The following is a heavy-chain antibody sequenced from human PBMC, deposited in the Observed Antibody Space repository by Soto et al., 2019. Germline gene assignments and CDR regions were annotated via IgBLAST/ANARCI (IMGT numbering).Heavy chain of an antibody. CDR3: ARDWGYDSSGYPYYYYGMDV. CDR1: GGSISSYY. V-gene: IGHV4-59*01. CDR2: IYYSGST. Sequence: SETLSLTCTVSGGSISSYYWSWIRQPPGKGLEWIGYIYYSGSTNYNPSLKSRVTISVDTSKNQFSLKLSSVTAADTAVYYSARDWGYDSSGYPYYYYGMDVWGQGTTVTVSS. D-gene: IGHD3-22*01. J-gene: IGHJ6*02.